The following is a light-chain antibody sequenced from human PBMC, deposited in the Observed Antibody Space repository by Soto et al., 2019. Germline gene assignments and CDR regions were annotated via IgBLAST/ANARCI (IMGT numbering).Light chain of an antibody. CDR3: SSYTSSSTRPDV. V-gene: IGLV2-14*01. J-gene: IGLJ1*01. CDR2: DVS. Sequence: QSALTQPASVSGSPGQSITISCTGTSSDVGGYNYVSWYQQHPGKAPKLMIYDVSNRPSGVSNRFSGSKSGNTASLTISGLQAEDEADYYCSSYTSSSTRPDVFGTGTKVT. CDR1: SSDVGGYNY.